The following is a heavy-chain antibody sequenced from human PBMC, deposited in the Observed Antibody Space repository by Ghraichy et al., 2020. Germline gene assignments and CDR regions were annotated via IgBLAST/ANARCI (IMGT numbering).Heavy chain of an antibody. V-gene: IGHV4-59*01. CDR3: ARENRITGTKPSYGMDV. CDR1: GGSISSYY. J-gene: IGHJ6*02. Sequence: SETLSLTCTVSGGSISSYYWSWIRQPPGKGLEWIGYIYYSGSTNYNPSLKSRVTISVDTSKNQFSLKLSSVTAADTAVYYCARENRITGTKPSYGMDVWGQGTTVTVSS. CDR2: IYYSGST. D-gene: IGHD1-20*01.